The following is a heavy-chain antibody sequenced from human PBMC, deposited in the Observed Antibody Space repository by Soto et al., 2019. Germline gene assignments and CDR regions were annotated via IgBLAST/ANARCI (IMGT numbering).Heavy chain of an antibody. D-gene: IGHD1-26*01. CDR1: GFTFRSYF. Sequence: EVQLVESGGGLVQPGGSLRLSCAASGFTFRSYFMAWVRQTPGKGLVFVSQITGDGSTTNYADSVRGRFTISRDNAKNTLHLQMNSLRDEDTAIYYCARENWYSLDVWGQGTTVTVSS. J-gene: IGHJ6*02. CDR3: ARENWYSLDV. CDR2: ITGDGSTT. V-gene: IGHV3-74*01.